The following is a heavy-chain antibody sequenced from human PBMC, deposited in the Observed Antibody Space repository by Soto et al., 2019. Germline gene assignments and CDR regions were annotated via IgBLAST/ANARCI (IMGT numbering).Heavy chain of an antibody. CDR1: GGTFTSYV. CDR2: ILPIFGTT. J-gene: IGHJ6*02. Sequence: QVQLVQSGAEVKKPGSSVKVSCKASGGTFTSYVFSWVRQAPGQGLELMGGILPIFGTTSYAQKFQGRITITADQPTSTAYMELSSLSSEDTAVYYCAGSSGLYYNAMDVWGQGTTVTVSS. V-gene: IGHV1-69*01. D-gene: IGHD6-19*01. CDR3: AGSSGLYYNAMDV.